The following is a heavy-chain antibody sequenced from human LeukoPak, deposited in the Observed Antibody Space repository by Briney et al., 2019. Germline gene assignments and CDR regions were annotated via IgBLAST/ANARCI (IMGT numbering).Heavy chain of an antibody. CDR3: AREAPRGDWFDP. V-gene: IGHV4-34*01. CDR2: INHSGST. CDR1: GGSFSGYY. J-gene: IGHJ5*02. Sequence: SETLSLTCAVYGGSFSGYYWSWIRQPPGKGLERIGEINHSGSTNYNPSLKSRVTISVDTSKNQFSLKLSSVTAADTAVYYCAREAPRGDWFDPWGQGTLVTVSS. D-gene: IGHD6-25*01.